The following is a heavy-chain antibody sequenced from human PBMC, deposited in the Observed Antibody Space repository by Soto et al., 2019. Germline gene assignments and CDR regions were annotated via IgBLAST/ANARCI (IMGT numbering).Heavy chain of an antibody. Sequence: EVQLLESGGGLVQPGGSLRLSCAASGFTFSNYAMTWVRQAPGNGLEWVSAISGSGGSTYYADAVKGRFTISRDNSKNTLYLQMNSLRAEYTAVYYGAKYDSSWHFYFDSWGKGTLVTVSS. CDR3: AKYDSSWHFYFDS. CDR1: GFTFSNYA. J-gene: IGHJ4*02. V-gene: IGHV3-23*01. D-gene: IGHD6-13*01. CDR2: ISGSGGST.